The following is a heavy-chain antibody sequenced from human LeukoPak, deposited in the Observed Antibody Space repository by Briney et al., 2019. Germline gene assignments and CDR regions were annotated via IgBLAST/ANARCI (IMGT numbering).Heavy chain of an antibody. V-gene: IGHV4-61*08. D-gene: IGHD2-15*01. J-gene: IGHJ4*02. CDR2: VSSSGT. CDR3: ARGMNEDIVVVVAARKFDY. Sequence: PSETLSLTCTVSGGSVSNAGYYWTWIRQPPGKGLEWIGHVSSSGTNYNPSLKTRVTISVDMSKNQFSLKLSSVTAADTAVYYCARGMNEDIVVVVAARKFDYWGQGTLVTVSS. CDR1: GGSVSNAGYY.